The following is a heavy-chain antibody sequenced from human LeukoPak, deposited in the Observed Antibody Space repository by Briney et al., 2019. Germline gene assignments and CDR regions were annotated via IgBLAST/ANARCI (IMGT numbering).Heavy chain of an antibody. CDR1: GFIFNNYA. Sequence: GGSLRLSCAGSGFIFNNYAMHWVRQPPGKGLEWVSGISWNSGSKDYADSVKGRFTISRDNAKNSLYLQMNSLRVEDTAFYYCAKDNRRHYTSGPNPDSLHWGQGALVTVSS. CDR2: ISWNSGSK. CDR3: AKDNRRHYTSGPNPDSLH. V-gene: IGHV3-9*01. J-gene: IGHJ4*02. D-gene: IGHD6-19*01.